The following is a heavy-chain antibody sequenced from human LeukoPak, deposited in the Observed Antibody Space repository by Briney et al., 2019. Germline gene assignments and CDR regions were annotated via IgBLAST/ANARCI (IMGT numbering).Heavy chain of an antibody. D-gene: IGHD5-12*01. Sequence: GGSLRLSCAASGFTFSSYAMSWVRQAPGKGLEWVSAISGSGGSTYYADSVKGRFTISRDNSKNTLYLQMNSLRAEDTAVYYCAKIVSGYPHGRDPNDYWGQGTLVTVSS. V-gene: IGHV3-23*01. CDR2: ISGSGGST. CDR1: GFTFSSYA. J-gene: IGHJ4*02. CDR3: AKIVSGYPHGRDPNDY.